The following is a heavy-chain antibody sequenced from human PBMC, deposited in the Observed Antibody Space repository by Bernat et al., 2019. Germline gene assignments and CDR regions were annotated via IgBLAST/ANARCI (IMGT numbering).Heavy chain of an antibody. CDR2: IIPILGIA. V-gene: IGHV1-69*08. CDR3: ARDPAGYGSAASWFDP. J-gene: IGHJ5*02. Sequence: QVQLVQSGAEVKKPGSSVTVSCKASVGTFSSYTISWVRQAPGQGLEWMGRIIPILGIANYAQKFQGRVTITADKSTSTAYMELSSLRSEDTAVYYCARDPAGYGSAASWFDPWGQGTLVTVSS. D-gene: IGHD3-10*01. CDR1: VGTFSSYT.